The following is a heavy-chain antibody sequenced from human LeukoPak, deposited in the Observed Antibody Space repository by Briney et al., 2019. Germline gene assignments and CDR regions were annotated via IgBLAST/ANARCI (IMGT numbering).Heavy chain of an antibody. D-gene: IGHD3-3*01. CDR3: VRDNWSAYFDY. J-gene: IGHJ4*02. V-gene: IGHV3-23*01. CDR2: ISGSGSSR. Sequence: PGGSLRLSCAASGFTFRTYAISWVRQAPGKGLEWVSVISGSGSSRNYADSVKGRFTISRDNARNSLYLQMNSLRADDTAVYYCVRDNWSAYFDYWGQGSLVTVSS. CDR1: GFTFRTYA.